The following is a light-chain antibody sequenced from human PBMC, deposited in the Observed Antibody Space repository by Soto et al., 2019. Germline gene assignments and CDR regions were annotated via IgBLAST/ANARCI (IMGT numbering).Light chain of an antibody. V-gene: IGKV1-5*01. CDR3: QQYKTYST. CDR2: DVS. Sequence: DIQMTQSPSTLSASVGDRVTITCRASQTIRNWLAWYQQKPGKAPNLLIYDVSTLGSGVPSRFSGSGSGTEFTLTISSLQPDDFATYHCQQYKTYSTFGQGTKVEI. CDR1: QTIRNW. J-gene: IGKJ1*01.